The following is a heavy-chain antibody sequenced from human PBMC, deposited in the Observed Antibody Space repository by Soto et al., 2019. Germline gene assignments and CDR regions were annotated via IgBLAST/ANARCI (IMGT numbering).Heavy chain of an antibody. Sequence: SETLSLTCSVSGDSISSYYWSWIRQPPGKGLERIGYMYNTGSTIYNPSHKSRVTISVDTSKNQFSLKLNSVTAADTAVYYCARDLWGYCGADCYPLDVWGQGTTVTVS. V-gene: IGHV4-59*01. D-gene: IGHD2-21*02. J-gene: IGHJ6*02. CDR1: GDSISSYY. CDR2: MYNTGST. CDR3: ARDLWGYCGADCYPLDV.